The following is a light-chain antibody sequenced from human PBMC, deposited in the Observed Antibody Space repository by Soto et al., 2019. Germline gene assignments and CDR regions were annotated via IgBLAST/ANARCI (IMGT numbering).Light chain of an antibody. CDR1: SSDIGDYDY. CDR2: EVS. V-gene: IGLV2-14*01. Sequence: QSALTQPASVSGSPGQSITISCTGTSSDIGDYDYVSWYQQYPGKAPKLMISEVSNRPSRLSNRFSGSKSGNTASLTISGLQAEDEAEYYCSSYTSSGTLVFGGGTKVTVL. J-gene: IGLJ2*01. CDR3: SSYTSSGTLV.